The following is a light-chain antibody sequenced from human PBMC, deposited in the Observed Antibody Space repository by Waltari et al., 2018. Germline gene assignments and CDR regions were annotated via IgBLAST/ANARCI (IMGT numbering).Light chain of an antibody. J-gene: IGLJ2*01. Sequence: SYEPTQPPSLSVSPGQTASITCSGDKLEDKYACWYQQKPGQSPVLVIYQDNKRPSGIPERFSGFISGNTATLTISETQAMDEADYYCQAWDSSTVVFGGGTKLTVL. V-gene: IGLV3-1*01. CDR1: KLEDKY. CDR2: QDN. CDR3: QAWDSSTVV.